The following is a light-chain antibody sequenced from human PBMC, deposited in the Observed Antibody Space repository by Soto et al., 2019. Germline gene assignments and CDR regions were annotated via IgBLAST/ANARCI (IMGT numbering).Light chain of an antibody. Sequence: QSVLTQPPSVSAAPGQTVTISCSGSSANIGSRYVSWYQQFPGSAPKLLIYDNDKRPSGTPGRFSGSKSGASATLGITGLQTGDEADYYCGTWDTSLSAEVFGGGTKLTVL. CDR3: GTWDTSLSAEV. J-gene: IGLJ3*02. CDR1: SANIGSRY. CDR2: DND. V-gene: IGLV1-51*01.